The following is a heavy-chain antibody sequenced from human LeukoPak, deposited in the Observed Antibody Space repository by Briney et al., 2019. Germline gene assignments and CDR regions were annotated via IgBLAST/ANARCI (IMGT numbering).Heavy chain of an antibody. CDR1: GGTFSSYA. J-gene: IGHJ5*02. CDR2: IIPILGIA. CDR3: ARAGDIVVVPAAIRHNWFDP. D-gene: IGHD2-2*02. V-gene: IGHV1-69*04. Sequence: SVKVSCKASGGTFSSYAISWVRQAPGQGLEWMGRIIPILGIANYAQKFQGRVTITADKSTSTAYMELSSLRSEDTAVYYCARAGDIVVVPAAIRHNWFDPWGQGTLVTVSS.